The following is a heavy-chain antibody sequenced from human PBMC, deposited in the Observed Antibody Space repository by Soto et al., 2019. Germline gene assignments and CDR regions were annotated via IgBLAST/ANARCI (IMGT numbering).Heavy chain of an antibody. J-gene: IGHJ3*02. CDR3: ARLSMVRGVDAFDI. Sequence: ASVKISCKASGYTFTSYDINWVRQATGQGLEWMGWMNPNSGNTGYAQKFQGRVTMTRNTSISTAYMELSSLRSEDTAVYYCARLSMVRGVDAFDIRGQGTMVTVSS. CDR2: MNPNSGNT. CDR1: GYTFTSYD. V-gene: IGHV1-8*01. D-gene: IGHD3-10*01.